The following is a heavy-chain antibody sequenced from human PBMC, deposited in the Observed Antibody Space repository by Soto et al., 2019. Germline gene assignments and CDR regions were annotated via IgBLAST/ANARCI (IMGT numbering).Heavy chain of an antibody. J-gene: IGHJ5*02. V-gene: IGHV4-4*02. CDR1: GGSISSSNW. D-gene: IGHD3-9*01. CDR2: IYHSGST. Sequence: PSETLSLTCAVSGGSISSSNWWSWVCQPPGKGLEWIGEIYHSGSTNYNPSLKSRVTISVDKSKNQFSLKLSSVTAADTAVYYCARGLRYFDWYSNSNWFDPWGQGTLVTVSS. CDR3: ARGLRYFDWYSNSNWFDP.